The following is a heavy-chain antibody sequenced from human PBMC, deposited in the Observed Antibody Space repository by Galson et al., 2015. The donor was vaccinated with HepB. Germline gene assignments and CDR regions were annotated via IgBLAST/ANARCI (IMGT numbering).Heavy chain of an antibody. CDR1: GYTLTELS. CDR2: FDPEDGET. CDR3: ATCRPGSYEFSFDP. V-gene: IGHV1-24*01. J-gene: IGHJ5*02. Sequence: SVKVSCKVSGYTLTELSMHWVRQAPGKGLEWMGGFDPEDGETIYAQKFQGRVTMTEDTSTDTAYMELSSLRSEDTAVYYCATCRPGSYEFSFDPWGQGTLVTVSS. D-gene: IGHD3-10*01.